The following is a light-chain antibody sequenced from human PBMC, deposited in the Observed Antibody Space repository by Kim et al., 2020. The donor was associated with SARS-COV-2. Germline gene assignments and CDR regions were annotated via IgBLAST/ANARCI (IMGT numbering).Light chain of an antibody. CDR2: GVS. CDR1: QSLRNTY. V-gene: IGKV3-20*01. Sequence: LPPRERATLSCRASQSLRNTYLAWYQHKPGQAPRLLIYGVSSRATGIPDRFSGSGSGTDFTLTISRLEPEDFAVYYCQQYGSSPYTFGQGTKLEIK. CDR3: QQYGSSPYT. J-gene: IGKJ2*01.